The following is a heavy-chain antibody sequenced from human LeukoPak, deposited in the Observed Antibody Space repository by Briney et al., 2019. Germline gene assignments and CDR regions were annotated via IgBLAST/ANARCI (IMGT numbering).Heavy chain of an antibody. CDR3: VRQLDGTLDY. CDR1: GFTFSKYW. V-gene: IGHV3-7*04. J-gene: IGHJ4*02. CDR2: LKQDGGEK. Sequence: GGSLRLSCAASGFTFSKYWMSWVRQAPGKGLEWVANLKQDGGEKYYVDSVEGRFTISRDNAKNSLDLQMNSLRAEDTAVYYCVRQLDGTLDYWGQGTLVTVSS. D-gene: IGHD1-26*01.